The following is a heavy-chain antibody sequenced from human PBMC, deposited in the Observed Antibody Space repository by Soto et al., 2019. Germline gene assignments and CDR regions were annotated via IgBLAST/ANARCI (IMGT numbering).Heavy chain of an antibody. CDR3: TTDSRSARFGAPYDAFDI. J-gene: IGHJ3*02. CDR1: GFTFSNAW. V-gene: IGHV3-15*01. D-gene: IGHD3-10*02. CDR2: IKSKTDGGTT. Sequence: GGSLRLSCAASGFTFSNAWMSWVRQAPGKGLEWVGRIKSKTDGGTTDYAAPVKGRFTISRDDSKNTLYLQMNSLKTEDTAVYYCTTDSRSARFGAPYDAFDIWGQGTMVTVSS.